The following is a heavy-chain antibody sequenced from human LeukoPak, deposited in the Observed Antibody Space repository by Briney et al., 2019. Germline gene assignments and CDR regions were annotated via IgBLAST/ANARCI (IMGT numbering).Heavy chain of an antibody. V-gene: IGHV4-39*07. CDR2: INHSGST. CDR3: AREIVATMNFDY. D-gene: IGHD5-12*01. CDR1: GGSISSSSYY. Sequence: SETLSLTCTVSGGSISSSSYYWGWIRQPPGKGLEWIGEINHSGSTNYNPSLKSRVTISVDTSKNQFSLKLSSVTAADTAVYYCAREIVATMNFDYWGQGTLVTVSS. J-gene: IGHJ4*02.